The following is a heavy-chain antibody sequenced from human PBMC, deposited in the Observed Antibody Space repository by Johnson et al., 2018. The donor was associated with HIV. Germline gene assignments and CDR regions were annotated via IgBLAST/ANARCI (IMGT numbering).Heavy chain of an antibody. D-gene: IGHD2-21*01. CDR1: GFTFSNFD. CDR3: AKAYCPGCDGFDI. V-gene: IGHV3-30*18. Sequence: QVQLVESGGDLVQPGGSLRLSCAASGFTFSNFDMDWVRQAQGRGLEWIVSISSDGSNKYHGHYVKGRFTISRDNSKNTLYLQMDSLRTEDTGVYYCAKAYCPGCDGFDIWGQGTMVTVSS. J-gene: IGHJ3*02. CDR2: ISSDGSNK.